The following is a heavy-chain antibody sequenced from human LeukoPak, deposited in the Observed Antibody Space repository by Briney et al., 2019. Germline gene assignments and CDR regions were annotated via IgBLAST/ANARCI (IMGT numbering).Heavy chain of an antibody. CDR1: GGTFSSYA. V-gene: IGHV1-69*04. D-gene: IGHD6-13*01. CDR3: ARDLRSAAGIAAAGIDY. CDR2: IIPILGIA. Sequence: SVKVSCKASGGTFSSYAISWVRQAPGQGLEWMGRIIPILGIANYAQKFQGRVTITADKPTSTAYMELSSLRSEDTAVYYCARDLRSAAGIAAAGIDYWGQGTLVTVSS. J-gene: IGHJ4*02.